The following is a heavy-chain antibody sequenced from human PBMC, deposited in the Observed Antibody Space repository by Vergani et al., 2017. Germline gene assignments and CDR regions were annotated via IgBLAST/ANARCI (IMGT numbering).Heavy chain of an antibody. V-gene: IGHV4-4*07. J-gene: IGHJ2*01. CDR3: ARDPSGSSGWYWYFDL. CDR1: GGSISSYY. D-gene: IGHD6-19*01. Sequence: QVQLQESGPGLVKPSETLSLPCTVSGGSISSYYWSWIRQPAGKGLEWIGRIYTSGSTNYNPSFKSRVTMSVDTSNNQFSMKLSSVTAADTAVYYCARDPSGSSGWYWYFDLWGRGTLVTVSS. CDR2: IYTSGST.